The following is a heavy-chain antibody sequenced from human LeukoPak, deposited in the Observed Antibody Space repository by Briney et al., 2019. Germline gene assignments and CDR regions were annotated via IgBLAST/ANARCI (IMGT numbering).Heavy chain of an antibody. V-gene: IGHV1-2*02. J-gene: IGHJ4*02. Sequence: ASVKVSCKASRYTFTDYYMHWVRQAPGQGLEWMGSINPNSGGTNYAQKFQGRVTMTRDTSISTAYMELNRLRSDDTAVYYCARDDTDDSLHWDYWGQGTLVTVSS. CDR2: INPNSGGT. CDR3: ARDDTDDSLHWDY. CDR1: RYTFTDYY. D-gene: IGHD1-1*01.